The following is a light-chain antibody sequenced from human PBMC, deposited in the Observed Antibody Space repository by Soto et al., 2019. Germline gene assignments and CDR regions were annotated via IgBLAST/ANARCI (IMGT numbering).Light chain of an antibody. CDR3: QAWASGTYLV. Sequence: SYELTQPPSVSVSPGQTASISCSGDKLGGTYTSWYQQRPGQSPVLVIYQDSKRPSGIPERFSGSNSGNTATLTISGTQAMDEADYYCQAWASGTYLVFGAGTKLTVL. CDR2: QDS. CDR1: KLGGTY. V-gene: IGLV3-1*01. J-gene: IGLJ2*01.